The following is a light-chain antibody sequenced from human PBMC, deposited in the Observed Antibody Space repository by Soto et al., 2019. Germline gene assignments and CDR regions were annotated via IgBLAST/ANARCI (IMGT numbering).Light chain of an antibody. CDR2: DTS. CDR3: QQRNSWPPTFT. V-gene: IGKV3-11*01. CDR1: QSVGSF. J-gene: IGKJ5*01. Sequence: ESVLTQSPGTLSLSPGERATLSCRASQSVGSFLAWYQQKPGQAPRLLIYDTSIRATGIPARISGSGSGTDFTLTISSLEPEDFAVYYCQQRNSWPPTFTFGQGTRLEIK.